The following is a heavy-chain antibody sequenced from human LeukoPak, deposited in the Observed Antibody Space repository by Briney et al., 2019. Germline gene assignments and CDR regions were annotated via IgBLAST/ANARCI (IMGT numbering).Heavy chain of an antibody. CDR2: IYSGGST. V-gene: IGHV3-53*01. J-gene: IGHJ4*02. D-gene: IGHD5-18*01. Sequence: PGGSLRLSCAASGFTVSSNYMSWVRQAPGKGLEWVSVIYSGGSTYYADSVKGRFTISRDNSKITLYLQMNSLRAEDTAVYYCARKGNVYSNVNAFDYWGQGTLVTAS. CDR1: GFTVSSNY. CDR3: ARKGNVYSNVNAFDY.